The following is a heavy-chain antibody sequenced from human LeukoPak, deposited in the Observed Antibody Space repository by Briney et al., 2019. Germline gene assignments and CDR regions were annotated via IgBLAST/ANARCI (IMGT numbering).Heavy chain of an antibody. J-gene: IGHJ4*02. CDR3: AKDKRVVGATTGPYYFDY. D-gene: IGHD1-26*01. V-gene: IGHV3-30*02. CDR2: IRYDGSNK. CDR1: GFTFSSYG. Sequence: PGGSLRLSCAASGFTFSSYGMHWVRQAPGKGLEWVAFIRYDGSNKYYADSVKGRFTMSRDNSKNTLYLQMNSLRAEDTAVYYCAKDKRVVGATTGPYYFDYWGQGTLVTVSS.